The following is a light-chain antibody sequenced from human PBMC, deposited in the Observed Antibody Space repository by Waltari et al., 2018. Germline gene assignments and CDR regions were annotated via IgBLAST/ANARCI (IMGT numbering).Light chain of an antibody. CDR2: DVT. V-gene: IGLV2-14*01. CDR3: SAYTGGSTLVV. J-gene: IGLJ2*01. Sequence: QSALTQPASVSGSPGQSITISCTGTPSDIGLYDYVSWYQQRPGKAPKLMIFDVTKRPSGVSNRFSGSKSGDTASLPISGLQAEDEAAYYCSAYTGGSTLVVFGGGTKVIVL. CDR1: PSDIGLYDY.